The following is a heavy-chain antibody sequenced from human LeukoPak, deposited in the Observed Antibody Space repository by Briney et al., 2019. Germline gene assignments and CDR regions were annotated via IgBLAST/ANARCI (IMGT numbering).Heavy chain of an antibody. Sequence: QTGGSLRLSCVGSGFTFSADSMNWVRQAPDKGLEWISYISRSGSTTYYGDSVKGRSTISRDNAKNSVFLQLNSLRDEDTAVYFCARDRPGKYYFDSWGQGALVIVSS. D-gene: IGHD1-14*01. CDR1: GFTFSADS. V-gene: IGHV3-48*02. CDR3: ARDRPGKYYFDS. CDR2: ISRSGSTT. J-gene: IGHJ4*02.